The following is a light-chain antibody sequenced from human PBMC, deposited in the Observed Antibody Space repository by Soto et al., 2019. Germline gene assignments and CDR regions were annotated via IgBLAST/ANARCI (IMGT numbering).Light chain of an antibody. J-gene: IGKJ1*01. Sequence: EIVMTQSPATLSVSPGERATLSCRASQSVSSSYLAWYQQAPGQAPRLLIYGASSRATGIPDRFSGSGSGTDFTLTISRLEPEDFAVYYCQQYGRSPWTFGQGTKVDIK. CDR3: QQYGRSPWT. V-gene: IGKV3-20*01. CDR1: QSVSSSY. CDR2: GAS.